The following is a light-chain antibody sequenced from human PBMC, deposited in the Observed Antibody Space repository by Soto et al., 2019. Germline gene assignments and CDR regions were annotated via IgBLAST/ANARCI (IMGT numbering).Light chain of an antibody. CDR3: QQRSNWPSLT. J-gene: IGKJ5*01. CDR2: DAS. CDR1: QSVGSY. Sequence: EIVLIQSPATLSLSPGEGATLSCRASQSVGSYLAWYQHKPGQAPRLLISDASNRATGIPARFSGSGSETEVTLTISSLEPEDSAVYYCQQRSNWPSLTFGGGTRLEIK. V-gene: IGKV3-11*01.